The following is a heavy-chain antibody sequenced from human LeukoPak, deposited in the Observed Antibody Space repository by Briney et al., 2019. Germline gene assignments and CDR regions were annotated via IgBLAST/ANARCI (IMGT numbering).Heavy chain of an antibody. J-gene: IGHJ5*02. Sequence: AASVKVSCKASGYTFTSYDINWVRQATGQGLEWMGGIIPIFGTANYAQKFQGRVTITTDESTSTAYMELSSLRSEDTAVYYCARASAYYGSGSYYLSYNWFDPWGQGTLVTVSS. CDR3: ARASAYYGSGSYYLSYNWFDP. CDR1: GYTFTSYD. CDR2: IIPIFGTA. D-gene: IGHD3-10*01. V-gene: IGHV1-69*05.